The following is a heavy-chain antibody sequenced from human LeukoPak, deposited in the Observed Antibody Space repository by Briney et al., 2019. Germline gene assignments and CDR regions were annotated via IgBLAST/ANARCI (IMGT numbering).Heavy chain of an antibody. J-gene: IGHJ3*02. CDR2: FSSSSSYI. CDR1: GFTVSSYS. CDR3: AIDRIVVVPAAYMDDAFDI. Sequence: PGGSLRLSCAASGFTVSSYSMNWVRQAPGKGLEWVSSFSSSSSYIYYADSVKGRFTISRDNAKNSLYLQMNSLRAEDTAVYYCAIDRIVVVPAAYMDDAFDIWGQGTMVTVSS. D-gene: IGHD2-2*01. V-gene: IGHV3-21*01.